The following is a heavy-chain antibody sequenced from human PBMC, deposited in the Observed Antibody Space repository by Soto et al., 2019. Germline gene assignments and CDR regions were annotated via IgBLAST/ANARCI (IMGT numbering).Heavy chain of an antibody. CDR1: GSTLTELS. Sequence: GASVKVSCKVSGSTLTELSIHWVRQAPGKGLEWMGGFDPEDGETNYAQNLQGRVTMTEDTSTDTAYMELSSLRSEDTAVYYCATRATMGIYYYYGLDVWGQGTTVTVSS. J-gene: IGHJ6*02. CDR2: FDPEDGET. V-gene: IGHV1-24*01. CDR3: ATRATMGIYYYYGLDV. D-gene: IGHD5-12*01.